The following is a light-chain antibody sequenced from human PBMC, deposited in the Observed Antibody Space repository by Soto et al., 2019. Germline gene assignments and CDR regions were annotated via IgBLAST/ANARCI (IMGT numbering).Light chain of an antibody. CDR1: SSDVGGYNY. Sequence: QSVLTQPASVSGSPGQSITISCTGISSDVGGYNYVSWYQQHPGKAPKLMIYDVSNRPSGVSNRFSGSKSGNTASLTISGLQAEDEADYYCSSYTSSSTPYYVFGTGTKVTVL. CDR2: DVS. J-gene: IGLJ1*01. CDR3: SSYTSSSTPYYV. V-gene: IGLV2-14*01.